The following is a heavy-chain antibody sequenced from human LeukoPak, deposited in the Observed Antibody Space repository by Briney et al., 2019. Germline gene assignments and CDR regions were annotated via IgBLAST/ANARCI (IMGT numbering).Heavy chain of an antibody. CDR1: GFTFSNAW. Sequence: PGGSLRLSCAASGFTFSNAWMSWVRQAPGKGLEWVGLIKSKTDDGTTDYAAPVKGRFTISRDDSKNTLYLQMNSLKAEDTAVYYCAKASRPSVVGATIDYWGQGTLVTVSS. CDR3: AKASRPSVVGATIDY. V-gene: IGHV3-15*01. D-gene: IGHD1-26*01. CDR2: IKSKTDDGTT. J-gene: IGHJ4*02.